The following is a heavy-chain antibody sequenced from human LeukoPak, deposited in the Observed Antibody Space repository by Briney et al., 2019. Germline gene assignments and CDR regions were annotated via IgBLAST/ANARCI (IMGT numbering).Heavy chain of an antibody. V-gene: IGHV3-11*04. Sequence: GGSLRLSCAASGFTFSDYNMRWIRQAPGKGLEWVSSISRSGSTKYYADSVKGRFTISRDNAKNSLYLQMNSLRAEDTAVYYCARDRVRSGWHRAYDAFDIWGQGTMVTVSS. J-gene: IGHJ3*02. CDR3: ARDRVRSGWHRAYDAFDI. CDR2: ISRSGSTK. CDR1: GFTFSDYN. D-gene: IGHD6-19*01.